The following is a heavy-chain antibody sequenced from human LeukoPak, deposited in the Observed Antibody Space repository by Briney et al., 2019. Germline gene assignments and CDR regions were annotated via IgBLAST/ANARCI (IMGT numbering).Heavy chain of an antibody. CDR2: IIPIFGTA. D-gene: IGHD1-1*01. V-gene: IGHV1-69*05. J-gene: IGHJ4*02. Sequence: GASVKVSCKASGGTFSSYAISWVRQAPGQGLEWMEGIIPIFGTANYAQKFQGRVTITTDESTSTAYMEPSSLRSEDTAVYYCARGNRWNRFDYWGQGTLVTVSS. CDR3: ARGNRWNRFDY. CDR1: GGTFSSYA.